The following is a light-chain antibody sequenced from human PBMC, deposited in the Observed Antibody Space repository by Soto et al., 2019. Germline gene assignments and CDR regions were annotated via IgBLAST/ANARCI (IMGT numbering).Light chain of an antibody. Sequence: EIVLTQSPGTLSLSPGQRATLSCRASQRVRSSHLAWFQQRPGQAPRLLFYGTSTRATGIPDRFSGSGSGADFTLTISRLEPEDFAVYYCHQYYNSPGTFGQGTRLEIK. CDR1: QRVRSSH. V-gene: IGKV3-20*01. J-gene: IGKJ1*01. CDR2: GTS. CDR3: HQYYNSPGT.